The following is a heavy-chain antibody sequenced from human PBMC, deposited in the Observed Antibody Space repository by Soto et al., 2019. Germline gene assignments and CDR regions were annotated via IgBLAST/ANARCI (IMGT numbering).Heavy chain of an antibody. J-gene: IGHJ6*02. CDR3: ARGRGSYSKGYYGVDG. CDR2: IYYSGST. D-gene: IGHD4-4*01. V-gene: IGHV4-31*03. Sequence: QVQLQESGPGLVKPSQTLSLTCTVSGGSISSGGYYWSWIRQHPGKGLEWIGYIYYSGSTDYNPSLKGRVTISGDTSKNQFSLKLGSVTAADTAVDYCARGRGSYSKGYYGVDGWGQGTTVTVSS. CDR1: GGSISSGGYY.